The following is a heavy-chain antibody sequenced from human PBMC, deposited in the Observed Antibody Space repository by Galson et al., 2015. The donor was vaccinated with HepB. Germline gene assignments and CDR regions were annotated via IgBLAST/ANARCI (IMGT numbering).Heavy chain of an antibody. Sequence: SVKVSCKASGYTFTSYDINWVRQATGHGLEWMGWMNPNSGNTGYAQKFQGRVTMTRNTSISTAYMELSSLRSEDTAVYYCARGADYGDYLDYWGQGTLVTVSS. J-gene: IGHJ4*02. CDR3: ARGADYGDYLDY. V-gene: IGHV1-8*01. CDR2: MNPNSGNT. CDR1: GYTFTSYD. D-gene: IGHD4-17*01.